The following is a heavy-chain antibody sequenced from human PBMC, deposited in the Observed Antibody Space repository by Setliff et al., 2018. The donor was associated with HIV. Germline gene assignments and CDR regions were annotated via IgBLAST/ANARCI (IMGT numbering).Heavy chain of an antibody. CDR1: GYTFTGYY. J-gene: IGHJ4*03. Sequence: GASVKVSCKASGYTFTGYYMHWVRQAPGQGLEWMGWINPNSGGTTYAQKFQGRVTMTRDTSTSTAYLELSSLRSDDTAIYYCTTRRYIYGTGNVYNVLGYFQYWGQGTLVTVSS. D-gene: IGHD3-9*01. V-gene: IGHV1-2*02. CDR3: TTRRYIYGTGNVYNVLGYFQY. CDR2: INPNSGGT.